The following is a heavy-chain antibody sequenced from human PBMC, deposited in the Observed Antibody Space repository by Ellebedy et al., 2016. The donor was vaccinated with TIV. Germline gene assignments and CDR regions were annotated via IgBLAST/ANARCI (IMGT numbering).Heavy chain of an antibody. J-gene: IGHJ6*02. CDR1: GGSISSSSW. CDR3: ARGEKMFTNRPYYYALDV. D-gene: IGHD3-10*02. CDR2: IYHIGGA. V-gene: IGHV4-4*02. Sequence: MPSETPSLTCAVSGGSISSSSWYSRVRQPPGKGLEWIGEIYHIGGANYNQSLKSRVTISVDTSKNHFSLCLSSVTAADTAVYYCARGEKMFTNRPYYYALDVWGQGTTVTVSS.